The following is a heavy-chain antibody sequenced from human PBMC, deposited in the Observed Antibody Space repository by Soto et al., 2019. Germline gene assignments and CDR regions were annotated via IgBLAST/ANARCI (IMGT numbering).Heavy chain of an antibody. CDR3: ARHYREYFDY. J-gene: IGHJ4*02. V-gene: IGHV4-39*01. CDR1: GGYISSSSYY. Sequence: SETMSLTCTVSGGYISSSSYYWGWIRQPPGKGLEWIGSIYYSGSTYYNPSLKSRVTISVGTSKNQFSLKLSSVTAADTAVYYCARHYREYFDYWGEGTLVTVSS. D-gene: IGHD4-4*01. CDR2: IYYSGST.